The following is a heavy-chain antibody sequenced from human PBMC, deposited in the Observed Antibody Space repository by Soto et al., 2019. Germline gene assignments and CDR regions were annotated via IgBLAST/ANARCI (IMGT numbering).Heavy chain of an antibody. D-gene: IGHD2-15*01. V-gene: IGHV1-69*01. CDR2: IIPIFGTA. Sequence: QVQLVQSGAEVKKPGSSVKVSCKASGGTFSSYAISWVRQAPGQGLEWMGGIIPIFGTANYAQKFQGRVTITADESTSTADMELSSLRSEDTAVYYCARDDCSGGSCYVWFDPWGQGTLVTVSS. CDR3: ARDDCSGGSCYVWFDP. CDR1: GGTFSSYA. J-gene: IGHJ5*02.